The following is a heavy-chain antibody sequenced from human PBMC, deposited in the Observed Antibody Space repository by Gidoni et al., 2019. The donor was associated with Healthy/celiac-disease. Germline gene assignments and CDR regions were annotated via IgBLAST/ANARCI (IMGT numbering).Heavy chain of an antibody. D-gene: IGHD2-21*02. V-gene: IGHV1-2*02. CDR2: INPNSGGT. CDR3: ARDPFVVVTAPYFDY. Sequence: QVQLVQSGAEVKKPGASVKVSCKASGYTFTSYYMHWVRQDPGPGLEWMGWINPNSGGTNYAQKFQGRVTMTRDTSISTAYMELSRLRSDDTAVYYCARDPFVVVTAPYFDYWGQGTLVTVSS. CDR1: GYTFTSYY. J-gene: IGHJ4*02.